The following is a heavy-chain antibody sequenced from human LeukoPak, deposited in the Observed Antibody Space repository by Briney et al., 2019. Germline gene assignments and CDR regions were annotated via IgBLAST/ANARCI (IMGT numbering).Heavy chain of an antibody. CDR3: AKEDSSGPQ. V-gene: IGHV3-30*04. J-gene: IGHJ4*02. D-gene: IGHD3-22*01. CDR2: ISWDGSNK. CDR1: GFTFSSYA. Sequence: GGSLRLSCAASGFTFSSYAMHWVRQAPGKGLEWVAVISWDGSNKYYADSVKGRFTISRDNSKHTLDLQMNSLRAEDTAVYYCAKEDSSGPQWGQGTLVTVSS.